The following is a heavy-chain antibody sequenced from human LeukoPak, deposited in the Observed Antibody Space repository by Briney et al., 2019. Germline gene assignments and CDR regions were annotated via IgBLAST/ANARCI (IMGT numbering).Heavy chain of an antibody. CDR1: GFTFSSYW. CDR2: INTDGSRI. V-gene: IGHV3-74*01. Sequence: GGSLRLSCAASGFTFSSYWMHLVRQAPGKGLVWVSRINTDGSRINYADSVKGRFTISRDNAKNTLFLQMNSLGAEDTALYYCSRELTSGANYWGQGTLVTVSS. CDR3: SRELTSGANY. D-gene: IGHD6-19*01. J-gene: IGHJ4*02.